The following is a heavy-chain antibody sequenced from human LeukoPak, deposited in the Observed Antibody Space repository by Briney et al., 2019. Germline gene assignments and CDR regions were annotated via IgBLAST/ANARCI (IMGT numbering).Heavy chain of an antibody. Sequence: GGSLRLSCAAPGFTFSSYGMHWVRQAPGKGLEWVAVIWYDGSNKYYADSVKGRFTISRDNSKNTLYLQMNSLRAEDTAVYYCARAGPYDSSGYSHFDYWGQGTLVTVSS. J-gene: IGHJ4*02. CDR3: ARAGPYDSSGYSHFDY. D-gene: IGHD3-22*01. CDR2: IWYDGSNK. CDR1: GFTFSSYG. V-gene: IGHV3-33*01.